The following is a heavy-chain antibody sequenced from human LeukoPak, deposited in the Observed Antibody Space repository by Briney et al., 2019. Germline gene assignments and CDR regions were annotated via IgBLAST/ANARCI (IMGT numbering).Heavy chain of an antibody. CDR2: IYPGDSDT. CDR1: GYSFTSYW. Sequence: GESLKISCKGSGYSFTSYWIGWVRQMPGKGLEWMGIIYPGDSDTRYSPSFQGQVTISADKSISTAYLQWSSLKASDTAMHYCARLRGSGSYSKNWFDPWGQGTLVTVSS. V-gene: IGHV5-51*01. D-gene: IGHD3-10*01. CDR3: ARLRGSGSYSKNWFDP. J-gene: IGHJ5*02.